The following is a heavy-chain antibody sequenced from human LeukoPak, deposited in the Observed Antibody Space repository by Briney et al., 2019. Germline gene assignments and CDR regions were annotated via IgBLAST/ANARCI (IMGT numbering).Heavy chain of an antibody. V-gene: IGHV1-69*04. Sequence: GASVKVSCKASGGTFSSYAISWVRQAPGQGLEWMGRIIPILGIANYAQKFQGRVTITADKSTSTAYMELSSLRSEDTAVYYCARDLGRDYYDSSGTYYFDNWGQGTLVTVSS. CDR2: IIPILGIA. CDR1: GGTFSSYA. CDR3: ARDLGRDYYDSSGTYYFDN. D-gene: IGHD3-22*01. J-gene: IGHJ4*02.